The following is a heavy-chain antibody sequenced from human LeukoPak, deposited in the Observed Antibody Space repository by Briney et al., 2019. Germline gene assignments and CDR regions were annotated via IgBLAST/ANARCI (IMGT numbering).Heavy chain of an antibody. J-gene: IGHJ6*03. CDR3: ARNQDSSWYYYYMDV. CDR2: ITGSGAST. D-gene: IGHD6-13*01. CDR1: GFTFNNYA. V-gene: IGHV3-23*01. Sequence: SGGSLRLSCAASGFTFNNYAMTWVRQAPGKGLEWVTTITGSGASTYSADSVRGRFTISGDNSKNTLFLQMNSLRADDTAVYYCARNQDSSWYYYYMDVWGIGTMVTVSS.